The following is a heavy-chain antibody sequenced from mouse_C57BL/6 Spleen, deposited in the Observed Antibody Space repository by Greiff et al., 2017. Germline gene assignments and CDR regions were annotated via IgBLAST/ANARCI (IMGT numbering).Heavy chain of an antibody. J-gene: IGHJ4*01. CDR3: ARNYAPRAMDY. D-gene: IGHD1-1*01. V-gene: IGHV1-52*01. CDR2: IDPSDSET. CDR1: GYTFTSYW. Sequence: QVQLQQPGAELVRPGSSVKLSCKASGYTFTSYWMHWVKQRPIQGLEWIGNIDPSDSETHYNQKFKDKATLTVDKSSSTAYMQLSSLTSEDSAVYYCARNYAPRAMDYWGQGTSVTVSS.